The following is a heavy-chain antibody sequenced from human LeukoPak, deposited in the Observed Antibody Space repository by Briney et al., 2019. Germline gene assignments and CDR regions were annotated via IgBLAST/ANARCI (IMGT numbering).Heavy chain of an antibody. Sequence: ASVKVSCKASGYTFIDFYMHWVRQAPGQGLEWLGWINPNSGGTNYAQTFQGRVTMTRDTSITTAYLELSRLRSDDTAVYYCAKCGNSGCHLIDYWGQGTLVTVSS. CDR3: AKCGNSGCHLIDY. J-gene: IGHJ4*02. CDR2: INPNSGGT. D-gene: IGHD5-12*01. CDR1: GYTFIDFY. V-gene: IGHV1-2*02.